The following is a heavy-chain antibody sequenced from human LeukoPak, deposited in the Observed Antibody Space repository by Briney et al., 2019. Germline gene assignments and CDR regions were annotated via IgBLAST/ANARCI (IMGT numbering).Heavy chain of an antibody. CDR2: MNPNSGNT. Sequence: ASVKVSCKASGYTFTSYDINWVRQATGQGPEWMGWMNPNSGNTGYAQKFQGRVAMTRNTSISTAYMELSSLRSEDTAVYYCARGQGTIFGFDYWGQGTLVTVSS. J-gene: IGHJ4*02. CDR1: GYTFTSYD. CDR3: ARGQGTIFGFDY. D-gene: IGHD3-3*01. V-gene: IGHV1-8*01.